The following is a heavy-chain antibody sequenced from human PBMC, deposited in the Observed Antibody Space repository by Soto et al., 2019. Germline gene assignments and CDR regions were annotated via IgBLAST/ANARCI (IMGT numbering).Heavy chain of an antibody. CDR2: INHSGST. D-gene: IGHD2-2*01. CDR1: GGSFSGYY. J-gene: IGHJ5*02. V-gene: IGHV4-34*01. CDR3: ARKQLSYQLLLGWFDP. Sequence: SETLSLTCAVYGGSFSGYYWSWIRQPPGKGLEWIGEINHSGSTNYNPSLKSRVTISVDTSKNHFSLKLSSVTAADTAVYYWARKQLSYQLLLGWFDPWGQGTLVTVSS.